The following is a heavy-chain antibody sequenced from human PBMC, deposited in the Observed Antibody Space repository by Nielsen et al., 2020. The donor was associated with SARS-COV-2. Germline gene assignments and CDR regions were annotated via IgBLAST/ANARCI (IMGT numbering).Heavy chain of an antibody. CDR2: ISSNGGST. CDR1: GFTFSSYA. J-gene: IGHJ3*02. Sequence: GESLKISCAASGFTFSSYAMHWVRQAPGKGLEYVSAISSNGGSTYYANSVKGRFTISRDNSKNTLYLQMGSLRAEDMAVYYCARGSSVYSGSYLLSVFDIWGQGTMVTVSS. D-gene: IGHD1-26*01. V-gene: IGHV3-64*01. CDR3: ARGSSVYSGSYLLSVFDI.